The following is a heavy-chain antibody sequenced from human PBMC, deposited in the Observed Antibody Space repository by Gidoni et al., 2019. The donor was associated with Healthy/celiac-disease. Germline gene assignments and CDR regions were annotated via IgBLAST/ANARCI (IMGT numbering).Heavy chain of an antibody. V-gene: IGHV1-46*03. CDR2: INPSGGST. CDR3: ARVPKRYYYYGMDV. Sequence: QVQLVQSGAEVKKPGAQVKVSCRASGYPFPSYYMHWVRQAPGQGLEWMGIINPSGGSTSYAQKFQGRVTMTRDTSTSTVYMELSSLRSEDTAVYYCARVPKRYYYYGMDVWGQGTTVTVSS. J-gene: IGHJ6*02. CDR1: GYPFPSYY.